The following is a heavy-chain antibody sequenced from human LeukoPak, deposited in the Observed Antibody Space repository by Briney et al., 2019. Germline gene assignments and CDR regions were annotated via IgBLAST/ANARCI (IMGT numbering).Heavy chain of an antibody. CDR1: GFIFSNYG. D-gene: IGHD6-19*01. CDR2: ISYDGSNK. V-gene: IGHV3-30*03. J-gene: IGHJ4*02. CDR3: ATTLGSGWKFDY. Sequence: GGSLRLSCAASGFIFSNYGIHWVRQAPGKGLEWVAVISYDGSNKYADSVKGRFSISRDNSKNTLYLRMNSLRAEDTAVYYCATTLGSGWKFDYWGQGTLVTVSS.